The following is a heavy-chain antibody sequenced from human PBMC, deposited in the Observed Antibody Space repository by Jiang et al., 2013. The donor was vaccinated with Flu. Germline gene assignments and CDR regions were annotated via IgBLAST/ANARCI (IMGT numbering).Heavy chain of an antibody. J-gene: IGHJ4*02. CDR1: GGSFSSYA. Sequence: EVKKPGSSVKVSCKASGGSFSSYAMNWVRQAPGQGLEWMGGINHIFGTTDYAQKFQGRVTITADKSTSTAYMDLSSLRSEDTAIYYCARSSWGYSYGPFEYWGQGTLVTVSS. CDR2: INHIFGTT. V-gene: IGHV1-69*06. D-gene: IGHD5-18*01. CDR3: ARSSWGYSYGPFEY.